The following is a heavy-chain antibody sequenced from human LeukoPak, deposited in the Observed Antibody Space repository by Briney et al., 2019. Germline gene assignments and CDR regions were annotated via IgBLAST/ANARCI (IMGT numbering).Heavy chain of an antibody. D-gene: IGHD4-17*01. Sequence: SETLSLTCTVSGVSISSYYWSWIRQPAGKGLEWIGRIYTSGSTKYNPSLKSRVTMSVDTSKNQFSLKLTSVTAADTAVYYCARDYDWYFDLWGRGTLVTVSS. J-gene: IGHJ2*01. V-gene: IGHV4-4*07. CDR2: IYTSGST. CDR3: ARDYDWYFDL. CDR1: GVSISSYY.